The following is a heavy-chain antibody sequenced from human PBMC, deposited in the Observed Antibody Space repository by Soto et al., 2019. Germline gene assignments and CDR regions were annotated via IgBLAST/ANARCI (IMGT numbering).Heavy chain of an antibody. Sequence: QLQLVESGGGVVQPGRSLKLSCVASGLPFRNYAFHWVRQAPGKGLEWLAVMTDDRPEIYYADSVQGRFTMSRDNSKNTLYLQMNSLRSEDTAVYYCSSQNTLGAATNFDYWGQGTLVTVSS. D-gene: IGHD1-26*01. CDR3: SSQNTLGAATNFDY. CDR1: GLPFRNYA. J-gene: IGHJ4*02. CDR2: MTDDRPEI. V-gene: IGHV3-30-3*01.